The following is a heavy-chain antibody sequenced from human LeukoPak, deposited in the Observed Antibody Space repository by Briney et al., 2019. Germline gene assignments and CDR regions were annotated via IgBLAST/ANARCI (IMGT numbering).Heavy chain of an antibody. CDR1: GYTFTSYG. CDR3: ASILRGMTTVTTSRSGYYYYMDV. J-gene: IGHJ6*03. CDR2: ISAYNGNT. V-gene: IGHV1-18*01. Sequence: ASVKVSCKASGYTFTSYGISWVRQAPGQGLEWMGWISAYNGNTNYAQKLQGRVTMTTDTSTSTAYMELRSLRSDDTAVYYCASILRGMTTVTTSRSGYYYYMDVWGKGTTVTVSS. D-gene: IGHD4-11*01.